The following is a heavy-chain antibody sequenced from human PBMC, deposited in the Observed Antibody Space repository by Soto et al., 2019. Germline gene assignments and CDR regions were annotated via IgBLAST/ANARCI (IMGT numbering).Heavy chain of an antibody. Sequence: KVSCKASGGTFSSYAISWVRQAPGQGLEWMGGIIPIFGTANYAQKFQGRVTITADESTSTAYMELSSLRSEDTAVYYCARPKHIYSSSWSDEYYYYYGMDVWGQGTTVTVSS. D-gene: IGHD6-13*01. CDR1: GGTFSSYA. CDR3: ARPKHIYSSSWSDEYYYYYGMDV. J-gene: IGHJ6*02. V-gene: IGHV1-69*01. CDR2: IIPIFGTA.